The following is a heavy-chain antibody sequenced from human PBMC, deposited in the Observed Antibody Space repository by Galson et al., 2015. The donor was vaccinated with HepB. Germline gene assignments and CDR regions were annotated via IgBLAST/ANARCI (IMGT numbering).Heavy chain of an antibody. CDR1: GFTFSSYA. Sequence: SLRLSCPVSGFTFSSYAMHWVRQAPGKGLEWVAVISYDGSNKYYADSVKGRFTISRDNSKNTLYLQMNSLRAEDTAVYYCARDEITTNAFDIWGQGTMVTVSS. V-gene: IGHV3-30*04. CDR2: ISYDGSNK. D-gene: IGHD3-22*01. J-gene: IGHJ3*02. CDR3: ARDEITTNAFDI.